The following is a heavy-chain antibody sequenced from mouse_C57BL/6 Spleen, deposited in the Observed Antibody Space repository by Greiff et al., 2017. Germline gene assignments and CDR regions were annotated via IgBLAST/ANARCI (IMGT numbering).Heavy chain of an antibody. CDR2: ISDGGSYT. V-gene: IGHV5-4*01. J-gene: IGHJ3*01. CDR1: GFTFSSYA. Sequence: EVQLVESGGGLVKPGGSLKLSCAASGFTFSSYAMSWVRQTPEKRLEWVATISDGGSYTYYPDNVKGRFTISRDNAKNNLYLQMSHLKSEDTAMYYCARGDYDGAWFAYWGQGTLVTVSA. D-gene: IGHD2-4*01. CDR3: ARGDYDGAWFAY.